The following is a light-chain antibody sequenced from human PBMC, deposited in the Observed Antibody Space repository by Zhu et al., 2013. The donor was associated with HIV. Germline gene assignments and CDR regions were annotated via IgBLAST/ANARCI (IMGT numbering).Light chain of an antibody. J-gene: IGKJ1*01. V-gene: IGKV2-28*01. CDR2: LGS. CDR1: QSLLHGNGYIY. Sequence: DIVMTQSPLSLSVTPGAPASISCRPSQSLLHGNGYIYLDWYLQKPGQSPQLLIYLGSNRASGVPDRVSGSGSGTDFTLKISRVEAEDVGIYYCMQALQTPRTFGQGTKVEIK. CDR3: MQALQTPRT.